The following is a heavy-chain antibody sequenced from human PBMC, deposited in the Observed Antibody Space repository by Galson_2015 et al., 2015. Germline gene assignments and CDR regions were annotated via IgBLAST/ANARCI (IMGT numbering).Heavy chain of an antibody. D-gene: IGHD3-16*01. J-gene: IGHJ3*02. Sequence: QSGAEVKKPGESLKISCKGSGYSFTSYWIGWVRQMPGKGLEWMGIIYPGDSDTRYSPSFQGQVTISADKSISTAYLQWSSLKASDTAMYYCARPISDYVPGAAFDIWGQGTMVTVSS. V-gene: IGHV5-51*01. CDR1: GYSFTSYW. CDR2: IYPGDSDT. CDR3: ARPISDYVPGAAFDI.